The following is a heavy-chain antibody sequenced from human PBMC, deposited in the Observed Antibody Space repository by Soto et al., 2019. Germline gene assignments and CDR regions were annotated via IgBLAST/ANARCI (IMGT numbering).Heavy chain of an antibody. D-gene: IGHD6-13*01. CDR3: ARGTEQAYSSSWYGPIDY. J-gene: IGHJ4*02. V-gene: IGHV4-39*01. CDR1: GGSISSSSYY. CDR2: IYYSGST. Sequence: SETLSLTCTVSGGSISSSSYYWGWIRQPPGKGLEWIGSIYYSGSTYYNPSLKSRVTISVDTSKDQFSLKLSSVTAADTAVYYCARGTEQAYSSSWYGPIDYWGQGTLVTVSS.